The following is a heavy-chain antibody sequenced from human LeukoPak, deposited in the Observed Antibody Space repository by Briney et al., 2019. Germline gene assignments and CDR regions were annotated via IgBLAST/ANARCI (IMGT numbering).Heavy chain of an antibody. J-gene: IGHJ4*02. D-gene: IGHD2-15*01. CDR3: ARLGYCSGGSCYPAH. CDR1: GFTFSSYS. Sequence: GGSLRLSCAASGFTFSSYSVNWVRQAPGKGLEWVSSISSSSSYIYYADSVKGRFTISRDNAKNSLYLQMNSLRAEDTAVYYCARLGYCSGGSCYPAHWGQGTLVTVSS. V-gene: IGHV3-21*01. CDR2: ISSSSSYI.